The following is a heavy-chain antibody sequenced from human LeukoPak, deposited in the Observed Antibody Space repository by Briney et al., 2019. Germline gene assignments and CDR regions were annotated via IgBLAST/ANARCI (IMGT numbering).Heavy chain of an antibody. CDR1: GGTFSSYA. CDR3: ARDLAPSYYYDSSGYYYESNWFDP. J-gene: IGHJ5*02. D-gene: IGHD3-22*01. CDR2: IIPIFGTA. Sequence: GASVKVSCKASGGTFSSYAISWVRQAPGQGLEWMGGIIPIFGTANYARKFQGRVTITADESTSTAYMELSSLRSEDTAVYYCARDLAPSYYYDSSGYYYESNWFDPWGQGTLVTVSS. V-gene: IGHV1-69*13.